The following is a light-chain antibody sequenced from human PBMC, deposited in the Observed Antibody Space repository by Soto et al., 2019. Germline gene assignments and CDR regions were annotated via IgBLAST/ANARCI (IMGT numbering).Light chain of an antibody. V-gene: IGKV3-11*01. CDR2: YAS. CDR3: QQRSNWPRYT. CDR1: QSVSTF. Sequence: EIVLTQSPATLSLSPGERATLSCRASQSVSTFLAWYQQKPGQAHRLLIYYASNRATGIPPRFSGSGSGTDFTLTISSLEPEDFAVYYCQQRSNWPRYTFGQGTKLEIK. J-gene: IGKJ2*01.